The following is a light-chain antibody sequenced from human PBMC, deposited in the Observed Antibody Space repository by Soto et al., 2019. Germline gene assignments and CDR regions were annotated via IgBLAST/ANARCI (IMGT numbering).Light chain of an antibody. V-gene: IGLV1-44*01. CDR2: SYS. CDR1: SSSIGSNT. CDR3: AAWDDSLNGGV. J-gene: IGLJ3*02. Sequence: QTVVTQPPSASGTPGQRVSISCSGSSSSIGSNTVNWYQQLPGTAPKLLIYSYSQRPSGVPDRFSGSKSGTSASLAISGLQSEDEADYYCAAWDDSLNGGVFGGGTKLTVL.